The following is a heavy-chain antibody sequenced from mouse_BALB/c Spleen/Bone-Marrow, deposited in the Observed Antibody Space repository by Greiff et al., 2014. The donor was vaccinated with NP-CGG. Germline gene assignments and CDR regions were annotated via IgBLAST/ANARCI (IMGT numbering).Heavy chain of an antibody. Sequence: VMLVESGPGLVAPSQSLSITCTVSGFSLTSYGVHWVRQPPGKGLEWLGVIWAGGSTNYNSALMSRLSISKDNSKSQVFLKMNSLQTDDTAMYYSARDYDEWFAYWGQGTLVTVSA. CDR1: GFSLTSYG. CDR2: IWAGGST. CDR3: ARDYDEWFAY. J-gene: IGHJ3*01. D-gene: IGHD2-12*01. V-gene: IGHV2-9*02.